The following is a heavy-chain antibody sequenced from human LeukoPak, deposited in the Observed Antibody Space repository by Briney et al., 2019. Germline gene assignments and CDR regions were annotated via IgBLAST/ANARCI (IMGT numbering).Heavy chain of an antibody. CDR2: MNPNSGNT. D-gene: IGHD6-19*01. J-gene: IGHJ4*02. CDR3: AKTTVGYSSGRYPGWPADC. CDR1: GYTFTSYD. V-gene: IGHV1-8*01. Sequence: GASVKVSCKASGYTFTSYDINWVRQATGQGLEWMGWMNPNSGNTGYAQKFQGRVTMTRNTSISTAYMELSSLRSEDTAVYYCAKTTVGYSSGRYPGWPADCWGQGTLVTVSS.